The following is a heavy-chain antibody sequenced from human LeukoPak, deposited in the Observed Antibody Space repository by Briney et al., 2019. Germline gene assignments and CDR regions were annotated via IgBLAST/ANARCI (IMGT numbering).Heavy chain of an antibody. J-gene: IGHJ6*02. Sequence: GGSLRLSCAASGFTFSSYGMHWVRQAPGKGLEWVAVIWYDRSDKYYADSVKGRFTISRDNSKNTLYLQMNSLRAEDTAVYYCARDLLLEWLLFDYYYYDMDVWGQGTTVTVSS. CDR2: IWYDRSDK. D-gene: IGHD3-3*01. CDR3: ARDLLLEWLLFDYYYYDMDV. V-gene: IGHV3-33*01. CDR1: GFTFSSYG.